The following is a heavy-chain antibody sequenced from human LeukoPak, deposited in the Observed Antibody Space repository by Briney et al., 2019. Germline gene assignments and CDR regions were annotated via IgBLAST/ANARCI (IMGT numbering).Heavy chain of an antibody. CDR2: IYYIGST. Sequence: PSETLSLTCTVSGGSISSYYWSWIRQPPGKGLEWIGYIYYIGSTNYNPSLKSRVTISVDTSKNQFSLKLSSVTAADTAVYYCARRGDVLFFMHKTEYEMDVWGQGTTVTVSS. J-gene: IGHJ6*02. D-gene: IGHD3-16*01. V-gene: IGHV4-59*08. CDR1: GGSISSYY. CDR3: ARRGDVLFFMHKTEYEMDV.